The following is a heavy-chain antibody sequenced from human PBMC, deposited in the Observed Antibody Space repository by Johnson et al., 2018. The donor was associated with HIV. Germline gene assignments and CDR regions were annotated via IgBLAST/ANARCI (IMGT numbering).Heavy chain of an antibody. Sequence: VQLVESGGGVVQPGGSLRLSCVASGFTFSSYWMSWVRQAPGKGLEWVANIKKDGSDKYYVDAVQGRFTISRDNAKNSLYLQINGLRAEDMAVYYCARDGPRRDAFDIWGQGTMVTVSS. V-gene: IGHV3-7*01. CDR2: IKKDGSDK. CDR1: GFTFSSYW. CDR3: ARDGPRRDAFDI. J-gene: IGHJ3*02.